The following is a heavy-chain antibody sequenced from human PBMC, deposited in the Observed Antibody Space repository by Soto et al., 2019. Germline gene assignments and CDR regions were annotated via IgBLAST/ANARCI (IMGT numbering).Heavy chain of an antibody. CDR3: ARGGCSSTSCYAYRTSYYYYYMDV. Sequence: PSETLSLTCTVSGGSISSYYWSWIRQPPGKGLEWIGYIYYSGSTNYNPSLKSRVTISVDTSKNQLSLKLSSVTAADTAVYYCARGGCSSTSCYAYRTSYYYYYMDVWGKGTTVTVSS. V-gene: IGHV4-59*08. CDR1: GGSISSYY. D-gene: IGHD2-2*01. CDR2: IYYSGST. J-gene: IGHJ6*03.